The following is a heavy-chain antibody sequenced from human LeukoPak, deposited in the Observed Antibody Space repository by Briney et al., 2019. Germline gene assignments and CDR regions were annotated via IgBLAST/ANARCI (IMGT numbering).Heavy chain of an antibody. CDR1: GFTFSSYG. V-gene: IGHV3-23*01. Sequence: GGSLRLSCAASGFTFSSYGMSWVRQAPGKGLEWVSSISGSGGTTYYADSVEGRFTIPRDNSKDTLYLQMNSLRAEDTAVYYCARVWGAAATFDYWGQGTLVTVSS. D-gene: IGHD6-13*01. CDR2: ISGSGGTT. J-gene: IGHJ4*02. CDR3: ARVWGAAATFDY.